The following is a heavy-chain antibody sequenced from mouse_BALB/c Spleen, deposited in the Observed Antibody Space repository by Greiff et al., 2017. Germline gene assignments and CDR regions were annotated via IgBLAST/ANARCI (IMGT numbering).Heavy chain of an antibody. CDR3: AKSTMITTDGSFAY. CDR1: GFTFSSFG. Sequence: EVNLVESGGGLVQPGGSRKLSCAASGFTFSSFGMHWVRQAPEKGLEWVAYISSGSSTIYYADTVKGRFTISRDNPKNTLFLQMTRLRSEDTAMYYCAKSTMITTDGSFAYWGQGTLVTVSA. J-gene: IGHJ3*01. CDR2: ISSGSSTI. V-gene: IGHV5-17*02. D-gene: IGHD2-4*01.